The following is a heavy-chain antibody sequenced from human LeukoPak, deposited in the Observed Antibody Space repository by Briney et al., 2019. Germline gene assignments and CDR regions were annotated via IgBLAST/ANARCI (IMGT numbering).Heavy chain of an antibody. CDR2: IIPILGIA. J-gene: IGHJ4*02. D-gene: IGHD5-12*01. V-gene: IGHV1-69*04. CDR3: ARQDIVATKKLDY. Sequence: GASVKVSCKASGGTFSSYAIIWVRQAPGQGLEWMGRIIPILGIANYAQKFQGRVTITADKSTSTAYMELSSLRSEDTAVYYCARQDIVATKKLDYWGQGTLVTVSS. CDR1: GGTFSSYA.